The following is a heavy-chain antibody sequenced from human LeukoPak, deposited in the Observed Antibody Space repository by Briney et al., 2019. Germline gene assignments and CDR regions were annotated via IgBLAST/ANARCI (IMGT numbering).Heavy chain of an antibody. D-gene: IGHD3-3*01. Sequence: PGGSLRLSCAASGFTFSSYGMSWVRQAPGKGLEWVALISYDGSTKYSTDSVKGRFTISRDNSKNTLYLQMNSLRPEDTAVYYCAGHFGAWHYFDYWGQGTLVTVSS. CDR3: AGHFGAWHYFDY. J-gene: IGHJ4*02. V-gene: IGHV3-30*03. CDR1: GFTFSSYG. CDR2: ISYDGSTK.